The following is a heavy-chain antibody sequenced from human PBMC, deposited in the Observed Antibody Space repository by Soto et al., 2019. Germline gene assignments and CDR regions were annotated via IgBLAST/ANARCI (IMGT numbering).Heavy chain of an antibody. CDR1: GGTFSSYT. D-gene: IGHD1-1*01. J-gene: IGHJ5*02. CDR3: ARVTGTNWFVQ. V-gene: IGHV1-69*02. Sequence: QVQLVQSGAEVKKPGSSVKVSCKASGGTFSSYTISWVRQAPGQGLEWMGRIIPILGIANYAQKFQGRVTIIAGKSTSTAYGEMRSLRSEDTAVYDGARVTGTNWFVQWCQGTMVNV. CDR2: IIPILGIA.